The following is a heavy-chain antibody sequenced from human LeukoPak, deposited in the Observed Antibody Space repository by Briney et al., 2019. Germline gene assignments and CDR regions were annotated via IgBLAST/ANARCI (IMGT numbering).Heavy chain of an antibody. CDR1: GGTFSSYA. J-gene: IGHJ5*02. CDR2: IIPIFGTA. D-gene: IGHD3-10*01. CDR3: ARDIFEGPGGFDP. Sequence: ASVKVSCKASGGTFSSYAVSWVRQAPGQGLEWMGGIIPIFGTANYAQKFQGRVTITADESTSTAYMELSSLRSEDTAVYYCARDIFEGPGGFDPWGQGTLVTVSS. V-gene: IGHV1-69*13.